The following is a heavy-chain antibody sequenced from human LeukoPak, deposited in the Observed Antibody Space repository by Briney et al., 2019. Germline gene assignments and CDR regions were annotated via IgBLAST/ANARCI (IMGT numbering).Heavy chain of an antibody. D-gene: IGHD6-13*01. CDR1: GGSISSGSYY. CDR2: IYTSGST. Sequence: SETLSLTCTVSGGSISSGSYYWSWIRQPAGKGLEWIGRIYTSGSTNYNPSLKSRVTISVDTSKNQFSLKLSSVTAADTAVYYCARAVGYSSSWPPYYFDYWGQGTLVTVSS. V-gene: IGHV4-61*02. CDR3: ARAVGYSSSWPPYYFDY. J-gene: IGHJ4*02.